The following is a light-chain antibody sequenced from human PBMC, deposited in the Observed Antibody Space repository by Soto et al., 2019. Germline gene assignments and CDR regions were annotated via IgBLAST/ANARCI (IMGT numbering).Light chain of an antibody. CDR2: GAS. J-gene: IGKJ5*01. Sequence: EIVLTQSPVTLSLSPGERASLSCRASQSVSSYLAWYQQKPGQAHRLLIYGASTRATGIPDRFSGSGSGTDFTLTIRRLEPEDFAVYYCEQQGRSWITFGQGTRLEIK. CDR3: EQQGRSWIT. CDR1: QSVSSY. V-gene: IGKV3-20*01.